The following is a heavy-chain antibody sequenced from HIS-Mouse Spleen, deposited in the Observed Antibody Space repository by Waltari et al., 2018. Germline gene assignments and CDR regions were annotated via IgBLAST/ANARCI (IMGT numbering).Heavy chain of an antibody. CDR2: IYYSGST. V-gene: IGHV4-59*08. J-gene: IGHJ3*02. CDR1: GGSISSYY. CDR3: ARHPIAALDAFDI. Sequence: QVQLQESGPGLVKPSETLSLTCTVSGGSISSYYWSWIRQPPGTGLEWIGYIYYSGSTNYNPSLKGRVTISVDTSKNQFSLKLSSVTAADTAVYYCARHPIAALDAFDIWGQGTMVTVSS. D-gene: IGHD6-6*01.